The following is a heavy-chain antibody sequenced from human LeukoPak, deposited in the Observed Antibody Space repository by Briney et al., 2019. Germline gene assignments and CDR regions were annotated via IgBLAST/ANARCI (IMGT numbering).Heavy chain of an antibody. CDR3: ARERVFWSGYYYYYYMDV. Sequence: GASVKVSCKASGGTFTSYDINWVRQATGQGLEWMGWMNPNSGNTGYAQKFQGRVTITRNTSISTAYMELSSLRSEDTAVYYCARERVFWSGYYYYYYMDVWGKGTTVTVSS. J-gene: IGHJ6*03. V-gene: IGHV1-8*03. D-gene: IGHD3-3*01. CDR2: MNPNSGNT. CDR1: GGTFTSYD.